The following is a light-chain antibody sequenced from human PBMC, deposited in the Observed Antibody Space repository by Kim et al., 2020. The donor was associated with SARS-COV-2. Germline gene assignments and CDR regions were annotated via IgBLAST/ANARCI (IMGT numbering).Light chain of an antibody. V-gene: IGKV3-11*01. CDR3: QQRTKWPLIT. Sequence: PVEPALLPCRASQNVDIFVACYQQSHGQAPSLLIYDTFTRATGIAPKFSGSGSGTDFPLTISNLEPEDFAIYYCQQRTKWPLITFGQGTRLEIK. J-gene: IGKJ5*01. CDR2: DTF. CDR1: QNVDIF.